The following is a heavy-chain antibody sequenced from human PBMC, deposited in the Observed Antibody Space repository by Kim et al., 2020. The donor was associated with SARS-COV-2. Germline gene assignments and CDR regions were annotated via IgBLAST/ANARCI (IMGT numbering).Heavy chain of an antibody. CDR3: ARDRTGTGDY. D-gene: IGHD1-1*01. J-gene: IGHJ4*02. Sequence: STYYNPSLKSRVTISVDTSKNQFSRKLSSVTAADTAVYYCARDRTGTGDYWGQGTLVTVSS. CDR2: ST. V-gene: IGHV4-30-2*04.